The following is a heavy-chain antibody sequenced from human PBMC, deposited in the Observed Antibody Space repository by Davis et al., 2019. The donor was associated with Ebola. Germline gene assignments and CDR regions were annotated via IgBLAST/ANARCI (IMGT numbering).Heavy chain of an antibody. CDR2: ISSSSSYI. D-gene: IGHD2-15*01. CDR1: GFTFSSYS. CDR3: ARGRGSGGSSQNWFDP. Sequence: PGGSLRLSCAASGFTFSSYSMNWVRQAPGKGLEWVSSISSSSSYIYYADSVKGRFTISRDNAKNSLYLQMNSLRAEDTAVYYCARGRGSGGSSQNWFDPWGQGTLVTVSS. V-gene: IGHV3-21*01. J-gene: IGHJ5*02.